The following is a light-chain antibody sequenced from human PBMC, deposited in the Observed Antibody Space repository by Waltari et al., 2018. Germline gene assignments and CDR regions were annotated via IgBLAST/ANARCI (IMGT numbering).Light chain of an antibody. Sequence: EIVLTQSPATLSLSPGQSATLPCRASEHVSRYLAWYQHKPGQSPRLLIYAVSHRATGIPDRFSGSGSGTDFTLTINSLEPEDFAIYYCQYRRDWPQVTFGPGTRVDI. CDR3: QYRRDWPQVT. CDR1: EHVSRY. V-gene: IGKV3-11*01. CDR2: AVS. J-gene: IGKJ3*01.